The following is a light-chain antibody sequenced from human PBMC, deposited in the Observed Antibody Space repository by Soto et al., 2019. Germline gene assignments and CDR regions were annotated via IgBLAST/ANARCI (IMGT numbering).Light chain of an antibody. CDR2: SNN. CDR3: AAWDDSLNGYV. J-gene: IGLJ1*01. CDR1: SSNIGSNT. Sequence: QSVLTQPPSASGTPGRRVVSSCSGSSSNIGSNTVNWYQQLPGTAPKLLIYSNNHRPSGVPDRFSGSKSGTSASLAISGLQSDDEADYYCAAWDDSLNGYVFATGTKVTVL. V-gene: IGLV1-44*01.